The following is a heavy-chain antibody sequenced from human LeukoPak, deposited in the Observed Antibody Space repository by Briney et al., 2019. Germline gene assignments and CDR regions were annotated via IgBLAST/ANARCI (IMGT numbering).Heavy chain of an antibody. CDR3: AGLVGRYSSGLYYYYFDY. CDR1: GDSISSSSYY. Sequence: SETLSLTCTVSGDSISSSSYYWGWIRQPPGKGLEWIGEMYLSGTTHSNPSVKSRVTISIDKSKNQFFLNLSSVTAADTAVYYCAGLVGRYSSGLYYYYFDYWGQGTLVTVSS. V-gene: IGHV4-39*07. CDR2: MYLSGTT. D-gene: IGHD3-22*01. J-gene: IGHJ4*02.